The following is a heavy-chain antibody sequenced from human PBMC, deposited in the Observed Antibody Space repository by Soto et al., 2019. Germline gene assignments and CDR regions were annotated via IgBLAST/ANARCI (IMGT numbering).Heavy chain of an antibody. CDR2: MNPNTGNS. J-gene: IGHJ4*02. D-gene: IGHD1-1*01. V-gene: IGHV1-8*01. CDR3: ARRAETNGWNGFGADKYYFDF. Sequence: ASVKVSCKASGYTFTSYDIYWVRQATGQGLEWMGWMNPNTGNSGYAQKFQGRVTMTSDTSISTAHMELSSLRSEDTAVYYCARRAETNGWNGFGADKYYFDFWGQGTLVTV. CDR1: GYTFTSYD.